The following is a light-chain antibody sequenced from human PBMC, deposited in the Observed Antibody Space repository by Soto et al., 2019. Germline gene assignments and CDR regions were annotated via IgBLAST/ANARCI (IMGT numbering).Light chain of an antibody. CDR3: QQYNSYSMYT. V-gene: IGKV1-5*03. CDR1: QTVNNW. CDR2: KTS. Sequence: DIQMTQSPSTLPASVGDRVTITCRASQTVNNWLAWYQQKPGKAPKLLIYKTSNLESGVPSRFSGSGSGTEFTLTISCLQPDDFATYYCQQYNSYSMYTFGQGTKVEMK. J-gene: IGKJ2*01.